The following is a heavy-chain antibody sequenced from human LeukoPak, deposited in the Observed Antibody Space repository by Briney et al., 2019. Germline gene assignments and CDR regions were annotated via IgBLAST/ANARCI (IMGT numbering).Heavy chain of an antibody. CDR3: VRHAPSYFDY. CDR1: GGSISSSSYY. CDR2: IYYSGST. J-gene: IGHJ4*02. Sequence: SETLSLTYTVSGGSISSSSYYWGWIRQPPGKGLEWIGSIYYSGSTYYNPSLKSRVTISVDTSKNQFSLKLSSVTAADTAVYYCVRHAPSYFDYWGQGTLVTVSS. V-gene: IGHV4-39*01.